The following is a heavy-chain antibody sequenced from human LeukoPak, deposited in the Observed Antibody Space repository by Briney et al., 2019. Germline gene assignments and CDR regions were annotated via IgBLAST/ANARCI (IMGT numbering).Heavy chain of an antibody. D-gene: IGHD5-24*01. V-gene: IGHV5-51*01. CDR1: GYCFTSYW. Sequence: GESLKISCKGSGYCFTSYWIGWGRQMPGKGLEWMGIIYPGDSDTRYSPSFQGQVPLSADNSISPAYLQWSSLKASDTAMYSCARRAAEGGYNGSHYYYYMDVWGKGTTVTVSS. J-gene: IGHJ6*03. CDR2: IYPGDSDT. CDR3: ARRAAEGGYNGSHYYYYMDV.